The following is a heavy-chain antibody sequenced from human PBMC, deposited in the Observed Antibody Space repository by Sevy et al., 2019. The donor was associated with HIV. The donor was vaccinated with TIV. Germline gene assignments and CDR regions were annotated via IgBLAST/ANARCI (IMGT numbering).Heavy chain of an antibody. CDR2: ISDDSRYI. CDR1: GFTFRSYS. CDR3: ARDFTIFGVVSGIDY. D-gene: IGHD3-3*01. J-gene: IGHJ4*02. Sequence: GGSLRLSCAASGFTFRSYSMNWVRQAPGKGLEWLSSISDDSRYIYYSDSVKGRFTISWANAKSSLYLQMNSLRVEDTAIYYCARDFTIFGVVSGIDYWGQGNLVTVSS. V-gene: IGHV3-21*01.